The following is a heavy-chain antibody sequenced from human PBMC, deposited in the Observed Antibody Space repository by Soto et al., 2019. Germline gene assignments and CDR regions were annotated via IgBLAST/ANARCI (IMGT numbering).Heavy chain of an antibody. D-gene: IGHD6-19*01. V-gene: IGHV3-23*01. J-gene: IGHJ5*02. CDR1: GFTFSSYA. Sequence: ESGGGLVQPGGSLRLSCAASGFTFSSYAMSWVRQAPGKGLEWVSAISGSGGSTYYADSVKGRFTISRDNSKNTLYLQMNSLRAEDTAVYYCAKRSSSVAGTNNWFDPWGQGTLVTVSS. CDR3: AKRSSSVAGTNNWFDP. CDR2: ISGSGGST.